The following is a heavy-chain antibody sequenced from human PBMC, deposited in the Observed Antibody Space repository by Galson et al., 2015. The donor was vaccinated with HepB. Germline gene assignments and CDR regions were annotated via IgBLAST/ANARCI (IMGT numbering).Heavy chain of an antibody. D-gene: IGHD2-2*01. V-gene: IGHV1-18*01. CDR3: ARDIVVVPAAIQGPGDNFDY. J-gene: IGHJ4*02. CDR1: GYTFTSYG. Sequence: SVKVSCKASGYTFTSYGISWVRQAPGQGLEWMGWISAYNGNTNYAQKLQGRVTMTTDTSTSTAYMELRSLRSDDTAVYYCARDIVVVPAAIQGPGDNFDYWGQGTLVTVSS. CDR2: ISAYNGNT.